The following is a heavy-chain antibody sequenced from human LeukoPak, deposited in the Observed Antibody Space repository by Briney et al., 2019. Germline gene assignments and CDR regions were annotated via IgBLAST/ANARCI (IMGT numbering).Heavy chain of an antibody. V-gene: IGHV4-34*01. J-gene: IGHJ4*02. D-gene: IGHD3-22*01. CDR3: ARRNDSSGQTDY. CDR2: INHSGST. CDR1: GGSFSGYY. Sequence: SETLSLTCAVYGGSFSGYYWSWIRQPPGKGLEWIGEINHSGSTNYNPSLKSRVTISVDTSKNQFSLKLSSVTAADTAVYYCARRNDSSGQTDYWGQGTLVTVSS.